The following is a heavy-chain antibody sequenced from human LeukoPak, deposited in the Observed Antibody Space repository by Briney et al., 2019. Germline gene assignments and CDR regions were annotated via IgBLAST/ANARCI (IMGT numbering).Heavy chain of an antibody. D-gene: IGHD3-22*01. V-gene: IGHV1-69*13. CDR1: GCTFSSYA. CDR3: AGRIQYGTTMIGPDY. Sequence: SVKVSCKASGCTFSSYAISWVRQAPGQGLEWMGGIIPIFGTANYAQKFQGRVTITADESTSTAYMELSSLRSEDTAVYYCAGRIQYGTTMIGPDYWGQGTLVTVSS. CDR2: IIPIFGTA. J-gene: IGHJ4*02.